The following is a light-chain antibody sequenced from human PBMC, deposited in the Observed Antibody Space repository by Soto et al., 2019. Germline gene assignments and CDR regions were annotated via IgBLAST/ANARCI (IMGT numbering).Light chain of an antibody. V-gene: IGLV1-44*01. CDR2: RDN. J-gene: IGLJ2*01. CDR3: SAWDDSIYGPV. Sequence: QSVLTQPPSASGTPGQRVAISCSGGSSDIGSNPVNWYLHLPGADPKLLIYRDNHRPSGVPDRFSGSKSGTSASLTISGLPSEDEADYFCSAWDDSIYGPVFGGGTKLTVL. CDR1: SSDIGSNP.